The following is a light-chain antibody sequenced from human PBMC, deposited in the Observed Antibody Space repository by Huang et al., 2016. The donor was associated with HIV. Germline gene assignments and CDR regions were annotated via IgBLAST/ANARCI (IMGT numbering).Light chain of an antibody. CDR2: GAS. J-gene: IGKJ2*01. Sequence: EIVMTQSPTTLSVSPGERATLSCRASQSVGSDLAWYQQKPGQAPRLLIYGASTTATCIPARFSGSGSETEFTLTISSLQSEDFAVYYCQQYNNWPPMYTFGQGTKLEIK. CDR1: QSVGSD. V-gene: IGKV3-15*01. CDR3: QQYNNWPPMYT.